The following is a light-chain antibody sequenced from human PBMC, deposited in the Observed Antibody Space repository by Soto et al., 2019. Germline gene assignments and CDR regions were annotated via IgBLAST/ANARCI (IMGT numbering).Light chain of an antibody. CDR3: AAWDDSLSGWV. V-gene: IGLV1-47*01. CDR1: SSNIGSNY. CDR2: RNN. J-gene: IGLJ3*02. Sequence: QSVLTQPPSASGTPGPRVTISCSGSSSNIGSNYVYWYQQLPGTAPKLLIYRNNQRPSGVPDRFSGSKSGTSASLAISWLRSEDEADYYCAAWDDSLSGWVFGGGTKLTVL.